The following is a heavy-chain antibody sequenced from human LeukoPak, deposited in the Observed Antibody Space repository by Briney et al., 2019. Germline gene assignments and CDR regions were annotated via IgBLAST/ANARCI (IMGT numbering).Heavy chain of an antibody. V-gene: IGHV4-59*08. CDR3: ASEGSSGCVDY. Sequence: SETLSLTCTVSGGSISYFYWSWIRQPPGKGLEWIGYISYSGSTNYNPSLKSRLTISVDTSKNQFSLRLSSVTAADTAVYYCASEGSSGCVDYWGQGTLVTVSS. J-gene: IGHJ4*02. CDR2: ISYSGST. CDR1: GGSISYFY. D-gene: IGHD5-12*01.